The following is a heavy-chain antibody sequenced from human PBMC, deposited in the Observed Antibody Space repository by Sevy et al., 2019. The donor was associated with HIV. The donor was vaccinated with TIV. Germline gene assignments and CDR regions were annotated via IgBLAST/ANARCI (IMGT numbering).Heavy chain of an antibody. CDR2: IIPIFGTA. CDR1: GGTFSSYA. CDR3: ARASGELITMVRGVPRPLDY. Sequence: ASVKVSCKASGGTFSSYAISWVRQAPGQGLEWMGGIIPIFGTANYAQKFQGRVTITADESTSTACMELSSLRSEDTAVYYCARASGELITMVRGVPRPLDYWGQGTLVTVSS. V-gene: IGHV1-69*13. J-gene: IGHJ4*02. D-gene: IGHD3-10*01.